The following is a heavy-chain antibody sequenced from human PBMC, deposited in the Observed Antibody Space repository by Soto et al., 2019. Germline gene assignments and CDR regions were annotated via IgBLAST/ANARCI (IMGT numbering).Heavy chain of an antibody. D-gene: IGHD5-12*01. CDR1: GFTFSSYA. J-gene: IGHJ4*02. V-gene: IGHV3-30-3*01. Sequence: QVQLVESGGGVVQPGRSLRLSCAASGFTFSSYAMHWVRQAPGKGLEGVAVISYDGSNKYYADSVKGRFTISRDNSKNTLYLQMNSLRAEDTAVYYCAREGGYSGYGGSRVFDYWGQGTLVTVSS. CDR2: ISYDGSNK. CDR3: AREGGYSGYGGSRVFDY.